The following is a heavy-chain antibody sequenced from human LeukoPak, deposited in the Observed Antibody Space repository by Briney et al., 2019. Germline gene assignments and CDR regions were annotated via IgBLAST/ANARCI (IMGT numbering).Heavy chain of an antibody. J-gene: IGHJ4*02. CDR1: GGSISSSDYY. Sequence: SETLSLTCTVSGGSISSSDYYWGWIRQPPGRRLEWIGTIYYSGSASYNPSLKGRVTMSVDTSKNQFSLKLSSVTAADTAVYYCARHHRSGYYEVDYWGQGTLVTVSS. CDR3: ARHHRSGYYEVDY. CDR2: IYYSGSA. V-gene: IGHV4-39*01. D-gene: IGHD6-25*01.